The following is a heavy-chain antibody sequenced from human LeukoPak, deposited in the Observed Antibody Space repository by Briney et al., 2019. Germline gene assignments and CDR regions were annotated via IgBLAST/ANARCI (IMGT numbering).Heavy chain of an antibody. Sequence: LPGGSLRLSCAASGFTFSSYAMSWVRQAPGKGLEWVAVISYDGSNKYYADSVKGRFTISRDNSKNTLYLQMNSLRAEDTAVYYCARVYQYCSSTSCSDYYYYGMDVWGKGTTVTVSS. CDR1: GFTFSSYA. V-gene: IGHV3-30*04. CDR3: ARVYQYCSSTSCSDYYYYGMDV. J-gene: IGHJ6*04. D-gene: IGHD2-2*01. CDR2: ISYDGSNK.